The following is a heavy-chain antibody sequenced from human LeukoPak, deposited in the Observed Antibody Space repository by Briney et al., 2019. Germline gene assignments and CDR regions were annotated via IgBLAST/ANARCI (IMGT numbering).Heavy chain of an antibody. Sequence: PGGSLRLSCAASGFTFSSYGMHWVRQAPGKGLEWVAVISYDGSNKYYADSVKGRFTISRDNSKNTLYLQMNSLRAEDTAVYYCAKDAVFGWLQLGNWYFDLWGRGTLVTVSS. CDR1: GFTFSSYG. CDR2: ISYDGSNK. CDR3: AKDAVFGWLQLGNWYFDL. D-gene: IGHD5-24*01. J-gene: IGHJ2*01. V-gene: IGHV3-30*18.